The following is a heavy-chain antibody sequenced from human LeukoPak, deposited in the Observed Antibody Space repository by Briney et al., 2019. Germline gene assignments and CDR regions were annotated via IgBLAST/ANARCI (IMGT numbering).Heavy chain of an antibody. J-gene: IGHJ4*02. D-gene: IGHD4-17*01. CDR2: ISSSSSYI. Sequence: GGSLRLSCAASGFTFSDYYMSWIRQAPGKGLEWVSSISSSSSYIYYADSVKGRFTISRDNAKNSLYLQMNSLRAEDTAVYYCARADYGDYVYAGYFDYWGQGTLVTVSS. V-gene: IGHV3-11*06. CDR3: ARADYGDYVYAGYFDY. CDR1: GFTFSDYY.